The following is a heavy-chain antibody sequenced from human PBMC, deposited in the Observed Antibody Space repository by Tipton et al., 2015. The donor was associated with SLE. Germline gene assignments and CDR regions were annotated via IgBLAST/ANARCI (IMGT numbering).Heavy chain of an antibody. CDR2: FYFSGSS. CDR1: GGSISSYY. J-gene: IGHJ6*03. D-gene: IGHD1-26*01. V-gene: IGHV4-59*01. CDR3: ARSGSYPYYYYYMDV. Sequence: TLSLTCSVSGGSISSYYWSWIRQPPGKGLEGIGFFYFSGSSQYNPSLKSRVAISADTSKNQFSLKLSSVTAADTAVYYCARSGSYPYYYYYMDVWGKGTTVTVSS.